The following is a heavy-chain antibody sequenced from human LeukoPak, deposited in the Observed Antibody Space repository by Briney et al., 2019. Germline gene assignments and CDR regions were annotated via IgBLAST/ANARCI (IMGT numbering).Heavy chain of an antibody. CDR3: AKTGLYDSSGYYYEALCY. CDR2: ISGSGGST. V-gene: IGHV3-23*01. D-gene: IGHD3-22*01. CDR1: GFTFSSYA. J-gene: IGHJ4*02. Sequence: GGSLRLPCAASGFTFSSYAMSWVRQAPGKGLEWVSAISGSGGSTYYADSVKGRFTISRDNSKNTLYLQMNSLRAEDTAVYYCAKTGLYDSSGYYYEALCYWGQGTLVTVSS.